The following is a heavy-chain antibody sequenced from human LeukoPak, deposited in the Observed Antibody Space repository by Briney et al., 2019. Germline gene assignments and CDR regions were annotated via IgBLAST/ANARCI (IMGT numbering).Heavy chain of an antibody. J-gene: IGHJ6*03. V-gene: IGHV5-51*01. CDR3: ARLGTTNYMDV. CDR2: IYPGDSDT. D-gene: IGHD4-17*01. Sequence: GAALEISYEGSGYSFTSYWIGWVRPMPGKGLGWRGIIYPGDSDTRYSPSFQGQVTISADKSISTAYLQWSSLKASDTAMYYCARLGTTNYMDVWGKGTTVTVSS. CDR1: GYSFTSYW.